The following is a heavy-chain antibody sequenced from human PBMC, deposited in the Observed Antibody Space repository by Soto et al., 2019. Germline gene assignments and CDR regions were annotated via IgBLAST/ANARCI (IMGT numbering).Heavy chain of an antibody. D-gene: IGHD2-15*01. CDR1: GFFFSKCA. CDR2: INDRSTYI. CDR3: ANFPSCSSSACLDY. Sequence: GGSVRLCSTSSGFFFSKCAINCVRQAPVKGLEWVASINDRSTYIFYADSVKGRFTISRDNAINSLYLQMKSLRPDDTAVYYCANFPSCSSSACLDYWGRGTLVTVSS. V-gene: IGHV3-21*06. J-gene: IGHJ4*02.